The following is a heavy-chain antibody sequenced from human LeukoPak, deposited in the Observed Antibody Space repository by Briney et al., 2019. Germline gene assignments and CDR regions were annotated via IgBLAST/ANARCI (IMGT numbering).Heavy chain of an antibody. CDR3: AKDISGSYSGTFNY. J-gene: IGHJ4*02. V-gene: IGHV3-9*01. Sequence: GRSLRLSCAASGFTFDDYAMHWVRQAPGKGLEWVSGISWNSGSIGYADSVKGRFTISRDNAKNSLYLQMNSLRAEDTALYYCAKDISGSYSGTFNYWGQGTLVTVSS. CDR1: GFTFDDYA. D-gene: IGHD1-26*01. CDR2: ISWNSGSI.